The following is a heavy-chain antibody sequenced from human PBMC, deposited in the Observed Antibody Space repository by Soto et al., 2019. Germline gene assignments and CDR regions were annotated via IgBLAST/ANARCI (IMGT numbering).Heavy chain of an antibody. CDR1: GGTFSSYA. Sequence: QVQLVQSGAEVNKPGSSVKVSCKASGGTFSSYAISWVRQAPGQGLEWMGGIIPIFGTANYAQKFQGRVTITADKSTSTAYMELSSLRSEDTAVYYCAKVLAAAGTEKYYYYGMDVWGQGTTVTVSS. J-gene: IGHJ6*02. D-gene: IGHD6-13*01. V-gene: IGHV1-69*06. CDR2: IIPIFGTA. CDR3: AKVLAAAGTEKYYYYGMDV.